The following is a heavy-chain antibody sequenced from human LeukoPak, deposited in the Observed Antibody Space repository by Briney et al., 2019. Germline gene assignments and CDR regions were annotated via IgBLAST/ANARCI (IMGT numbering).Heavy chain of an antibody. J-gene: IGHJ4*02. CDR3: AINPAGTTARPLDY. Sequence: GASVNVSCKASGDNFTSYVITWVRQPPGQGLEWMGGIIPILDTPKYAKKFQSRVTLTAHEATSTSNMELSSLRSEDTAVYYWAINPAGTTARPLDYWGQGTLVTVSS. CDR1: GDNFTSYV. D-gene: IGHD6-6*01. CDR2: IIPILDTP. V-gene: IGHV1-69*13.